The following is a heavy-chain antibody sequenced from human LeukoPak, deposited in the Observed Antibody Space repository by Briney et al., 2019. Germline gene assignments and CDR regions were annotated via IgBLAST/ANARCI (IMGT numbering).Heavy chain of an antibody. V-gene: IGHV3-23*01. D-gene: IGHD2/OR15-2a*01. Sequence: GGSLRLSCVASGFPFSSYWMTWVRQAPGKGLEWVSAISGSGGSTYYADSVKGRFTISRDNSKNTLYLQMNSLRAEDTAVYYCAKDRSFLAGDWFDPWGQGTLVTVSS. CDR3: AKDRSFLAGDWFDP. CDR1: GFPFSSYW. J-gene: IGHJ5*02. CDR2: ISGSGGST.